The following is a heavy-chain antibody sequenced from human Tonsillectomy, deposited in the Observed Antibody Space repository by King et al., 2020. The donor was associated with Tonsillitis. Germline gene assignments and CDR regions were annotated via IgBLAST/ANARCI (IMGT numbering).Heavy chain of an antibody. Sequence: VLLVESGGGLVKPGGSLRLSCAASGFIFSSYSMNWVRQAPGKGLEWVSFISSSSSYIYYADSVKGRFTISRDNAKNSLFLQMNSLRAEDTAVYYCARVGIPSYYFYGMDVWGQGTTVTVSS. V-gene: IGHV3-21*01. J-gene: IGHJ6*02. CDR2: ISSSSSYI. CDR1: GFIFSSYS. CDR3: ARVGIPSYYFYGMDV. D-gene: IGHD5-18*01.